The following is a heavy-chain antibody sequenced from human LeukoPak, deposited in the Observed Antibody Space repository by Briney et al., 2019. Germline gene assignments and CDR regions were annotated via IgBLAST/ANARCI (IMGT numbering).Heavy chain of an antibody. J-gene: IGHJ5*02. Sequence: VASVKVSCKASGYTFTSYDINWVRQATGQGLEWMGWMNPNSGNTGYAQKFQDRVTMTRNTSISTAYMELSSLRSEDTAVYYCARDFFNYYDKGTWGQGTLVTVSS. CDR3: ARDFFNYYDKGT. V-gene: IGHV1-8*01. CDR1: GYTFTSYD. D-gene: IGHD3-22*01. CDR2: MNPNSGNT.